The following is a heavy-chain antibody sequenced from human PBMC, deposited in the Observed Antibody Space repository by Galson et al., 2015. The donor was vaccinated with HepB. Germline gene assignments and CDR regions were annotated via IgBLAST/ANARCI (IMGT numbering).Heavy chain of an antibody. V-gene: IGHV4-34*01. D-gene: IGHD3-10*01. J-gene: IGHJ6*02. Sequence: ETLSLTCAVYGGSFSGYYWSWIRQPPGKGLEWIGEINHSGSTNYNPSLKSRVTISVDTSKNQFSLKLSSVTAADTAVYYCARGPRRVRGVIKTSYYYYGMDVWGQGTTVTVSS. CDR2: INHSGST. CDR1: GGSFSGYY. CDR3: ARGPRRVRGVIKTSYYYYGMDV.